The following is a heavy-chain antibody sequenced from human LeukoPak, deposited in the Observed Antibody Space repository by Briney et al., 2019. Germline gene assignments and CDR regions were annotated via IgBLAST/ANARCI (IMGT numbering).Heavy chain of an antibody. V-gene: IGHV3-23*01. Sequence: GGSLRLSCAASGFTFSSYAMSWVRQAPGKGLEWVSAISGSGGSTYYADSVKGRFTISRDNSKNTLYLQMNSLRAEDTAVYYCAKDRFPRQLVPHYFDYWGQGTLVTVSS. CDR2: ISGSGGST. CDR3: AKDRFPRQLVPHYFDY. CDR1: GFTFSSYA. J-gene: IGHJ4*02. D-gene: IGHD6-13*01.